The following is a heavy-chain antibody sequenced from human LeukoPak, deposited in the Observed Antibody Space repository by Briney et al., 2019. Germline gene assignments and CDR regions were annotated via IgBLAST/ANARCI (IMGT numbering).Heavy chain of an antibody. J-gene: IGHJ5*02. V-gene: IGHV4-34*01. CDR1: GGSFSGYY. CDR3: ARDSNLNDQEMPNWFDP. D-gene: IGHD1-20*01. Sequence: PSETLSLTCAVYGGSFSGYYWSWIRQPPGKGLEWIGSIYYSGNTYYNPSLKSRVTISVDTSKNQFSLKLSSVTAADTAVYYCARDSNLNDQEMPNWFDPWGQGTLVTVSS. CDR2: IYYSGNT.